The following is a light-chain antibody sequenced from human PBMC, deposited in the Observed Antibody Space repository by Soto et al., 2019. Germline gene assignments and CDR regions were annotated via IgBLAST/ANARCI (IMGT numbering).Light chain of an antibody. V-gene: IGKV3-20*01. CDR3: QQYGSSQYT. CDR2: GAS. Sequence: EIVLTQSPDTLSLSPGERATLSCRASQSVSSSYLAWYQHKPGQAPRLLIYGASSSATGIPDRFSASGSGTDFTLTISRLEPADFAVYYCQQYGSSQYTFGQGTKMEIK. CDR1: QSVSSSY. J-gene: IGKJ2*01.